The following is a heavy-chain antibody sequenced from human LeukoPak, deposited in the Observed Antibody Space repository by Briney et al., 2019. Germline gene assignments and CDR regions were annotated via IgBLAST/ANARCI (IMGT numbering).Heavy chain of an antibody. J-gene: IGHJ6*02. D-gene: IGHD2-2*01. Sequence: SGGSLRLSCAAWGFTFTSYGMHWVRQAPGKGLEWVGLIRDKPDGGTTDYAAPVKGRFTISRDDSKSMLYLQMNSLKTEDTAVYYCTTDNAPGMDVWGQGTTVTVSS. V-gene: IGHV3-15*01. CDR1: GFTFTSYG. CDR3: TTDNAPGMDV. CDR2: IRDKPDGGTT.